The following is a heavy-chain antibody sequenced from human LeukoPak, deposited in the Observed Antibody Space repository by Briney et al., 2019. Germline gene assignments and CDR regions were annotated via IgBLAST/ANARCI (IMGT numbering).Heavy chain of an antibody. D-gene: IGHD2-2*01. CDR1: GYTFTGYS. CDR3: ARVGVEGASCYDY. Sequence: ASLKFSCKASGYTFTGYSMHWVRQAPGQGLEWMGWINPNSGVTNYAQKFQGRVTMTRDTSISTAYMELSSLRSDDTAVYYCARVGVEGASCYDYWGQGTLVTASS. J-gene: IGHJ4*02. CDR2: INPNSGVT. V-gene: IGHV1-2*02.